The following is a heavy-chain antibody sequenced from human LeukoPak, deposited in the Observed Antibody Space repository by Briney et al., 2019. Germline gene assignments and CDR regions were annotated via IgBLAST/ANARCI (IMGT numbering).Heavy chain of an antibody. CDR2: MYYSGTT. CDR3: ARHPPRDGSAFDY. Sequence: SETLSLTCTVSGGSISSGSYYWGWIRQPPGKGLEWIASMYYSGTTFYSPSLKSRVTISVDTSKNQLSLKLGSVTAADTAVYYCARHPPRDGSAFDYWGQGTLVTVSS. CDR1: GGSISSGSYY. J-gene: IGHJ4*02. V-gene: IGHV4-39*01.